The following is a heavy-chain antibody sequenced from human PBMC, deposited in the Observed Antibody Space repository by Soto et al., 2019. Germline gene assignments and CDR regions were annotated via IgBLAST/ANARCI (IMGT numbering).Heavy chain of an antibody. CDR1: GFTFSSYS. V-gene: IGHV3-48*02. D-gene: IGHD3-22*01. Sequence: PGGSLRLSCAASGFTFSSYSMNWVRQAPGKGLEWVSYISSSSSTIYYADSVKGRFTISRDNAKNSLYLQMNSLRDEDTAVYYCARDKADYYDSSGYYIFDYWGQGTLVTVSS. CDR3: ARDKADYYDSSGYYIFDY. J-gene: IGHJ4*02. CDR2: ISSSSSTI.